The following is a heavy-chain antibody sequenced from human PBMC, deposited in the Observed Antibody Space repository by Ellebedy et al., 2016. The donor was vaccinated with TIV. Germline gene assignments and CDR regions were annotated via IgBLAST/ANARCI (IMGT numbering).Heavy chain of an antibody. Sequence: PGGSLRLSCAASGFSFSTYSMNWARQAPGEGLEWISSIRFDGTATFYADSVRGRFTVSRDDAKNSLYLQMSSLRAEDTAVYDCAREGDSGSYCPFWGQGTLVTVSS. CDR3: AREGDSGSYCPF. CDR2: IRFDGTAT. V-gene: IGHV3-48*04. CDR1: GFSFSTYS. D-gene: IGHD1-26*01. J-gene: IGHJ4*02.